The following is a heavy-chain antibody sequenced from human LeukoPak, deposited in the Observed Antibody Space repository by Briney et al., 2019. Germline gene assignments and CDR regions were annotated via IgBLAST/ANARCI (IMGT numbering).Heavy chain of an antibody. Sequence: SETLSLTCTVSGGSISSGGYYWSWIRQHPGKGLEWIGYMSYSGATYYNPSLKSRVTISVDTSKNQFSLKLSSVTAADTAVYYCVVSVVIVGAADYWGQGTLVTVSS. CDR2: MSYSGAT. CDR1: GGSISSGGYY. CDR3: VVSVVIVGAADY. J-gene: IGHJ4*02. D-gene: IGHD1-26*01. V-gene: IGHV4-31*03.